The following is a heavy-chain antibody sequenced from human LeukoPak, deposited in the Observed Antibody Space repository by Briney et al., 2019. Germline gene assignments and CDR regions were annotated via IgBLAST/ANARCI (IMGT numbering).Heavy chain of an antibody. CDR1: GFTFSSYG. CDR3: AREGWGGFDS. D-gene: IGHD3-16*01. V-gene: IGHV3-30*03. CDR2: ISYDGSNK. J-gene: IGHJ4*02. Sequence: PGRSLRLSCAASGFTFSSYGMHWVRQAPGKGLEWVAVISYDGSNKYYADSVKGRFTISRDNSKNTLYPQMNSLRADDTAVYYCAREGWGGFDSWGQGTLVTVSS.